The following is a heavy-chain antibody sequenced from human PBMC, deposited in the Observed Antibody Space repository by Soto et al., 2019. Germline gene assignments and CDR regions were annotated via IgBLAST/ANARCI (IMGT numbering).Heavy chain of an antibody. J-gene: IGHJ4*02. V-gene: IGHV1-18*01. Sequence: ASVKVSCKASGYTFTTYGISWVRQAPGRGLEWVGWISAYNGNTNYAQNLQGRVTMTTDTSTSTAYMELRSLRSDDTAVYYCARFYASGSYPYDYWGQGTLVTVSS. D-gene: IGHD3-10*01. CDR2: ISAYNGNT. CDR3: ARFYASGSYPYDY. CDR1: GYTFTTYG.